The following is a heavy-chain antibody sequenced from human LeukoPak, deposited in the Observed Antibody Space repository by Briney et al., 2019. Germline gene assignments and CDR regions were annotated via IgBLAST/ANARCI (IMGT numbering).Heavy chain of an antibody. V-gene: IGHV4-38-2*02. Sequence: TASETLSLTCTVSGYSISSGYYWGWIRQPPGKGLEWIGSIYHSGSTYYNPSLKSRVTISVDTSKNQFSLKLSSVTAADTAVYYCARDVSGSYSHDYWGQGTLVTVSS. CDR2: IYHSGST. CDR1: GYSISSGYY. D-gene: IGHD1-26*01. J-gene: IGHJ4*02. CDR3: ARDVSGSYSHDY.